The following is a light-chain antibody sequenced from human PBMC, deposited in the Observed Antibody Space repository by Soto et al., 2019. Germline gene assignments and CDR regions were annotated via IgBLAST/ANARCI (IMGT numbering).Light chain of an antibody. Sequence: QSALTQPPSASGTPGQRVTISCSGSSSNIGSNAVNWYQQLPGTAPKLLIYNNNQRPSGVPDRFSGSKSGTSASLAISGLQSEDEADYYCAAWDDSLNGYVFVTGTKVTVL. J-gene: IGLJ1*01. CDR2: NNN. CDR3: AAWDDSLNGYV. V-gene: IGLV1-44*01. CDR1: SSNIGSNA.